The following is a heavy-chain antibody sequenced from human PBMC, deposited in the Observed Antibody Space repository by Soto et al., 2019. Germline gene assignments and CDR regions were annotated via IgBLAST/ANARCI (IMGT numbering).Heavy chain of an antibody. CDR3: TRHEDSASYYYYYGMDV. CDR1: GFTFSGSA. V-gene: IGHV3-73*01. CDR2: IRSKANSYAT. Sequence: GGSLRLSCAASGFTFSGSAMHWVRQASGKGLEWVGRIRSKANSYATAYAASVKGRFTISRDDSKNTAYLQMNSLKTEDTAVYYCTRHEDSASYYYYYGMDVWGQGTTVTVSS. D-gene: IGHD2-15*01. J-gene: IGHJ6*02.